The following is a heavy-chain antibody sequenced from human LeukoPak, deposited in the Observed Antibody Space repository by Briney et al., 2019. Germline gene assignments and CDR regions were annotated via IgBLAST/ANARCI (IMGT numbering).Heavy chain of an antibody. CDR2: ISGSGGST. V-gene: IGHV3-23*01. J-gene: IGHJ3*02. D-gene: IGHD6-13*01. CDR3: AKDRTASRIAAPSDAFDI. CDR1: GFTFSSYA. Sequence: GGSLRLSCAASGFTFSSYAMSWVRQAPGKGLEWVSAISGSGGSTYYADSVKGRFTISRDNSKNTLYLQMNSLRAEDTAVYYCAKDRTASRIAAPSDAFDIWGQGTMVTVSS.